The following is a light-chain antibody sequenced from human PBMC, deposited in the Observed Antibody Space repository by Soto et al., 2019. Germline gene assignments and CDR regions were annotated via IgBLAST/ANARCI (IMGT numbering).Light chain of an antibody. Sequence: QSALTQPASVSGSPGQSITISCAGTRSDVGEYNLVSWYQQHPGKAPKLIIYEVNKRPSGGSNRFSGSKSGNTASLTISGLQAEDEAHYYSCSYAGSDTWAFGGGTKLTVL. CDR3: CSYAGSDTWA. V-gene: IGLV2-23*02. J-gene: IGLJ3*02. CDR1: RSDVGEYNL. CDR2: EVN.